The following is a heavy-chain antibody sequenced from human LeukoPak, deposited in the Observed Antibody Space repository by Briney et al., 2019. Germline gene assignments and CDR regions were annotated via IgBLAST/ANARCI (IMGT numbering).Heavy chain of an antibody. CDR3: ARDGITCTRDY. V-gene: IGHV3-7*01. CDR2: IDEHGFKT. CDR1: GFTFRSYW. D-gene: IGHD1-7*01. J-gene: IGHJ4*02. Sequence: PGGSLRLSCAASGFTFRSYWMVWVRQAPGKGLEWVASIDEHGFKTYYAASVTGRFTISKDTAKNLLDLQMNSLRAEDTAVYYCARDGITCTRDYWGQGALVTVSS.